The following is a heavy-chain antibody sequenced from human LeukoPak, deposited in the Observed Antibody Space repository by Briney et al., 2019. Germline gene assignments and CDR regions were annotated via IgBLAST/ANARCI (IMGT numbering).Heavy chain of an antibody. CDR1: GFTFSSYA. D-gene: IGHD3-22*01. Sequence: GGSLRLSCAASGFTFSSYAMHWVRQAPGEGLEWVAVISYDGSNKYYADSVKGRFTISRDNSKNTLYLQMNSLRAEDTAVYYCARDQRSSGYYGPFDYWGQGTLVTVSS. V-gene: IGHV3-30*01. J-gene: IGHJ4*02. CDR3: ARDQRSSGYYGPFDY. CDR2: ISYDGSNK.